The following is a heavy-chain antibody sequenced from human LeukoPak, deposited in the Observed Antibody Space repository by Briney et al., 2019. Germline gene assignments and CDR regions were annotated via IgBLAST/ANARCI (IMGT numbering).Heavy chain of an antibody. CDR1: GYRFTTYW. D-gene: IGHD5-12*01. J-gene: IGHJ4*02. CDR2: FHPADSDT. V-gene: IGHV5-51*01. CDR3: AKYSAQQTHFDY. Sequence: GESLKISCKGSGYRFTTYWICWGRQMPGKGLEWMGIFHPADSDTRYSPSFQGKVTISADKSSSTAYLQWSSLKATDTGMYYGAKYSAQQTHFDYWGQGTLVTVSS.